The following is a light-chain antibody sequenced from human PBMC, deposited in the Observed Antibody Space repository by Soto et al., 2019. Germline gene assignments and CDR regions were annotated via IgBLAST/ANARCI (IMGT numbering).Light chain of an antibody. CDR1: QSVSSSY. CDR3: QQYGSSLLFT. CDR2: GAS. V-gene: IGKV3-20*01. Sequence: EIVLTQSPGTLSLSPGERATLSCRASQSVSSSYLARYQQKPGQAPRLLIYGASSRATGIPDRFSGSGSGTDFTLTISRLEPEDFAVYSCQQYGSSLLFTFGPGTKVDIK. J-gene: IGKJ3*01.